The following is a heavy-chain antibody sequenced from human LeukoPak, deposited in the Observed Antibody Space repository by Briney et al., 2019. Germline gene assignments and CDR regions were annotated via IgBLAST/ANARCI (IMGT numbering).Heavy chain of an antibody. CDR3: ARGGSHDY. V-gene: IGHV3-48*04. J-gene: IGHJ4*02. CDR2: ISGSSGTI. CDR1: GFTFSPSN. Sequence: GGSLRLSCAASGFTFSPSNMNWVRQAPGKGLEWLSYISGSSGTIYYADSVKGRFTISRDNAENSLYLQMNSLRVEDTAVYYCARGGSHDYWGQGTLVTVSS. D-gene: IGHD3-10*01.